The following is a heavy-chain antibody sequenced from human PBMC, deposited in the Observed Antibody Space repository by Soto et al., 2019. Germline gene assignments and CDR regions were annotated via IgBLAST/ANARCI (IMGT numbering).Heavy chain of an antibody. CDR1: GFTFNNAW. Sequence: GGSLRLSCAASGFTFNNAWMNWVRQAPGKGLEWVGRIRSKTDGGTTDFAAPVKGRFTFSREDSENTVYLQMNGLKTEDTATYYCTMHWHSYFFFAMDVWGQGTTVTVSS. D-gene: IGHD1-7*01. J-gene: IGHJ6*02. CDR2: IRSKTDGGTT. V-gene: IGHV3-15*07. CDR3: TMHWHSYFFFAMDV.